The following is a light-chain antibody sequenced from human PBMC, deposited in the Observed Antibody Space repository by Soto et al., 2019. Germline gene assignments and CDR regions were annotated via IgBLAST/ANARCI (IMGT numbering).Light chain of an antibody. CDR3: QLYGSPSPWT. Sequence: DIQMTQSPSTLSASVGDRVTITCRARQRISSWLAWYQQKPGRAPKLLIYKASSLETGVPSRFRGSGSGTEFTLISSRLQPDDFASYYCQLYGSPSPWTFVKGTKVEIK. V-gene: IGKV1-5*03. CDR1: QRISSW. CDR2: KAS. J-gene: IGKJ1*01.